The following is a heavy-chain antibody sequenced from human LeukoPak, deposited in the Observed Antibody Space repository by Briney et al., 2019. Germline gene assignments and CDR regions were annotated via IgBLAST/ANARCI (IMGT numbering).Heavy chain of an antibody. CDR3: ARLNEYCSGGSCYAYDF. CDR1: GGSITSYY. J-gene: IGHJ4*02. D-gene: IGHD2-15*01. Sequence: ASETLSLACTVSGGSITSYYWSWLRQPPGKGLEWIGYIYYTGSTNYNPSLKSRVTISVETSNNQFSLKLSSVTAADTAVYYCARLNEYCSGGSCYAYDFWGQGTLVTVSS. V-gene: IGHV4-59*01. CDR2: IYYTGST.